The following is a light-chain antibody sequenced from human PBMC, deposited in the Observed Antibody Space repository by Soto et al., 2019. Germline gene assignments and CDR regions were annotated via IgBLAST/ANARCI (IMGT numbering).Light chain of an antibody. J-gene: IGLJ2*01. CDR1: SSNIGNNY. Sequence: QSVLTQPPSVSAAPGQKFTISCSGSSSNIGNNYVSWYQHLPGTAPKLLISDNNERPSGSPDRFSGSKSGTSATLGITGLQTGDEADYFCGTWDSSLSAVVFGGGTKLTVL. CDR3: GTWDSSLSAVV. V-gene: IGLV1-51*01. CDR2: DNN.